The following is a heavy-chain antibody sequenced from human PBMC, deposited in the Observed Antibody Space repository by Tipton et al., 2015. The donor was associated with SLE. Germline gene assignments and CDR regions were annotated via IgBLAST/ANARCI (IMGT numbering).Heavy chain of an antibody. CDR1: GGSISSGDYY. CDR2: IYYSGST. CDR3: AVITGTYGDWYFDL. V-gene: IGHV4-31*03. D-gene: IGHD1-7*01. Sequence: TLSLTCTVSGGSISSGDYYWSWIRQHPGKGLEWIGYIYYSGSTYYKPSLKSRVTISVDTSKNQFSLKLSSVTAADTAVYYSAVITGTYGDWYFDLWGRGTLVTVSS. J-gene: IGHJ2*01.